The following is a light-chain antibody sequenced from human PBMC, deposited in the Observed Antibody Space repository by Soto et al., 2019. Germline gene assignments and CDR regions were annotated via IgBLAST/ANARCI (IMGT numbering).Light chain of an antibody. V-gene: IGKV1-39*01. CDR1: QTIATF. J-gene: IGKJ1*01. CDR2: ATS. CDR3: LQSYSFPRT. Sequence: DIQMTQSPSSLSASVGDRVIITCRASQTIATFLSWYQQKPGKAPKLLIYATSALQFGVPSRFSGDGSGTDFTLVISSLQPADFATYYCLQSYSFPRTFGQGTRVDVK.